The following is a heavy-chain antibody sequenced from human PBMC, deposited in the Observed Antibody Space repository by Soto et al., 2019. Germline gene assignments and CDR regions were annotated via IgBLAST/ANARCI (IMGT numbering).Heavy chain of an antibody. D-gene: IGHD4-4*01. CDR2: ISYDGSNK. V-gene: IGHV3-30-3*01. J-gene: IGHJ4*02. CDR3: AKDRVDGYSCDY. Sequence: QVQLVESGGGVVQPGRSLRLSCAASGFTFSSYAMHWVRQAPGKGLEWVAVISYDGSNKYYADSVKGRFTISRDNSKSTLYLQMNSLRTEDTAVYYCAKDRVDGYSCDYWGQGTLVTVSS. CDR1: GFTFSSYA.